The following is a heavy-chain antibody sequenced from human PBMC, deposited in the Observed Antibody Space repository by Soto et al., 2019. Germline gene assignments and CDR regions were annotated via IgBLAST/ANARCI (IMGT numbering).Heavy chain of an antibody. Sequence: SQTRCHTSTVSAGLLSRKRYHLGCIRLAPGKGLEWIGSIYYSGSTYYNPSLKSRVTISVDTSKNQFSLKLSSVTAADTAVYYCARRLYYDSSGFEGGGMDIWGQGTTVT. CDR1: AGLLSRKRYH. D-gene: IGHD3-22*01. V-gene: IGHV4-39*01. CDR2: IYYSGST. CDR3: ARRLYYDSSGFEGGGMDI. J-gene: IGHJ6*02.